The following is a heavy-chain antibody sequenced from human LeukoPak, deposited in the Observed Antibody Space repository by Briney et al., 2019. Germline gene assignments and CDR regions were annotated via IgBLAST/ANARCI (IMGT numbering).Heavy chain of an antibody. V-gene: IGHV3-53*01. CDR3: ARGGGYDSFDY. J-gene: IGHJ4*02. CDR2: IYSGDTT. CDR1: GFTVSDNY. D-gene: IGHD5-12*01. Sequence: GGSLRLSCAVSGFTVSDNYMSWVRQAPGKGLEWVSLIYSGDTTLYADSVKGRITISRDNAKNSVYLQMNSLRADDTAVYYCARGGGYDSFDYWGQGTQVTVSS.